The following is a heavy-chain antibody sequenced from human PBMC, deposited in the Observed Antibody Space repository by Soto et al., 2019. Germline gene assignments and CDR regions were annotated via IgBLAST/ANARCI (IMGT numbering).Heavy chain of an antibody. D-gene: IGHD4-17*01. Sequence: ASVKVSCKASGYTFTSYYMHWVRQAPGQGLEWMGLINPSGGSTSYAQKFQGRVTMTRDTSTSTVYMELSSLRSEDTAVYYCARDHDGDLLNPNFAFDYWGQGTLVTVSS. CDR3: ARDHDGDLLNPNFAFDY. CDR1: GYTFTSYY. J-gene: IGHJ4*02. V-gene: IGHV1-46*01. CDR2: INPSGGST.